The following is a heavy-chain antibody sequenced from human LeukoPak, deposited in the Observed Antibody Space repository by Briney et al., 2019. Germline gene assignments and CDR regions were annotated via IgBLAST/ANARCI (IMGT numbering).Heavy chain of an antibody. CDR3: AKARISGQGGAARILDY. CDR1: DSTICTYA. V-gene: IGHV3-23*01. D-gene: IGHD6-6*01. J-gene: IGHJ4*02. Sequence: GGSLRLSCGAPDSTICTYAVRWVRHVPEKGLESVSGMRGGGVSTYYARSVRGRFTFSRDTSKNTFYREMNRLGAEDTPLYYCAKARISGQGGAARILDYWGQGILVTVSS. CDR2: MRGGGVST.